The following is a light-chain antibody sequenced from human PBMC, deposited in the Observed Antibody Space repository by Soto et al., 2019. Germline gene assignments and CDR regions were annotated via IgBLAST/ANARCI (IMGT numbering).Light chain of an antibody. CDR2: GAS. V-gene: IGKV3-15*01. CDR1: QSVSSN. CDR3: QQYNNWHT. J-gene: IGKJ2*01. Sequence: EIVMTQSPATLSVSPGERATLSCRASQSVSSNLAWYHQKPAQAPRLLIYGASTRATGIPTRFSGRWSGAEFTLTISSLHSEVFAFYYCQQYNNWHTFGQGTKLEIK.